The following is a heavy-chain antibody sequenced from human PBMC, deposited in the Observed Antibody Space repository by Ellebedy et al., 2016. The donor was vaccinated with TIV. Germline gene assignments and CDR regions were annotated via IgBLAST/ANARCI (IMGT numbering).Heavy chain of an antibody. CDR1: NVSISSYS. Sequence: MPGGSLRLTCTVSNVSISSYSWSWIRQPPGKGLEWLGYIIYSGSTNYNPSLKIRVTMSIDTSKSQFSLNLSSVAAADTAVYYCAGSRLTYFGDTDAFDIWGQGTVVTVSS. V-gene: IGHV4-59*01. D-gene: IGHD3-3*01. CDR2: IIYSGST. J-gene: IGHJ3*02. CDR3: AGSRLTYFGDTDAFDI.